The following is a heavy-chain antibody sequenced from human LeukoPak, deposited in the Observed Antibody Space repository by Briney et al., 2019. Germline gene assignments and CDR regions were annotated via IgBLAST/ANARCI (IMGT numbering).Heavy chain of an antibody. CDR1: GGSISSSSYY. J-gene: IGHJ5*02. Sequence: PSETLSLTCTVSGGSISSSSYYWGWIRQPPGKGLEWIGSIYYSGSTYYNPPLKSRVTISVDTSKNQFSLKLSSVTAADTAVYYCSRDRASVIVVVPAAARFDPWGQGTLVTVSS. V-gene: IGHV4-39*07. CDR2: IYYSGST. D-gene: IGHD2-2*01. CDR3: SRDRASVIVVVPAAARFDP.